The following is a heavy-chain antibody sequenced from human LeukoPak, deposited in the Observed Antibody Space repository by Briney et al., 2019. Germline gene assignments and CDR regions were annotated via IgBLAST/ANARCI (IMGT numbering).Heavy chain of an antibody. D-gene: IGHD3-10*01. CDR3: ARDFTARGVIIGALDI. CDR1: GFTFSSYG. CDR2: IWYDGSNK. V-gene: IGHV3-33*01. J-gene: IGHJ3*02. Sequence: GGSLRLSCAASGFTFSSYGMHWVRQAPGKGLEWVAVIWYDGSNKYYADSVKGRFTISRDNSKNTLYLQMNSLRAEDTAVYYCARDFTARGVIIGALDIWGQGTMVTVSS.